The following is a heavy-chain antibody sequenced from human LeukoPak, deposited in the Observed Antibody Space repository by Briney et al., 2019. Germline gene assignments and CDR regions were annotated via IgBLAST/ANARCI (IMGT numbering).Heavy chain of an antibody. Sequence: GGSLRLSCAASGFTFSSYAMSWVRQAPGKGLEWVSAISGSGGSTYYADSVKGRFTISRDNVKSSLYLQMNSLRTEDTALYFCARDATAWLYYYGMDVWGQGTSVTVSS. V-gene: IGHV3-23*01. CDR2: ISGSGGST. CDR3: ARDATAWLYYYGMDV. D-gene: IGHD2-21*02. CDR1: GFTFSSYA. J-gene: IGHJ6*02.